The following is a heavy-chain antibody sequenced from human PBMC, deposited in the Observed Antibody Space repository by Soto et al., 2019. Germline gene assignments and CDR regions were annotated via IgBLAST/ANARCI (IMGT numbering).Heavy chain of an antibody. CDR3: ASHYYDHAFDI. CDR1: GFTFSSYA. J-gene: IGHJ3*02. Sequence: QVQLVESGGGVVQPGRSLRLSCAASGFTFSSYAMHWVRQAPGKGLEWVAVISYDGSNKYYADSVKGRFTISRDNAKNTLYLQMNSLRAEDTAVYYCASHYYDHAFDIWGQGTMVTVSS. CDR2: ISYDGSNK. V-gene: IGHV3-30-3*01. D-gene: IGHD3-22*01.